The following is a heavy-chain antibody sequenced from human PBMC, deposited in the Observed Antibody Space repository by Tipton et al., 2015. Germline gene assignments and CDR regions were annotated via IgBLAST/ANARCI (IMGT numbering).Heavy chain of an antibody. D-gene: IGHD4-17*01. CDR1: GFTFSSYA. Sequence: SLRLSCAASGFTFSSYAMSWVRQAPGKGLEWVSVISGSDTNTYYADSVKGRFTISRDNSKNTLYLQMNSLRAEDTAVYYCAREGYDYDVEFDYWGQGTLVTVSS. V-gene: IGHV3-23*01. CDR3: AREGYDYDVEFDY. CDR2: ISGSDTNT. J-gene: IGHJ4*02.